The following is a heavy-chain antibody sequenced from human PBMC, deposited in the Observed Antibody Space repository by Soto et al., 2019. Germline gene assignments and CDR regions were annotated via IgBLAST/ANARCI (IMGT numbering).Heavy chain of an antibody. CDR3: ARGGDYGGNFDY. J-gene: IGHJ4*02. CDR2: IYYSGST. V-gene: IGHV4-39*07. Sequence: PSEPLSLTCSVSDDSINSDNYYWGWIRQPPGKGLEWIGSIYYSGSTYYNPSLKSRVTISVDTSKNQFSLKLSSVTAADTAVYYCARGGDYGGNFDYWGQGTLVTVSS. D-gene: IGHD4-17*01. CDR1: DDSINSDNYY.